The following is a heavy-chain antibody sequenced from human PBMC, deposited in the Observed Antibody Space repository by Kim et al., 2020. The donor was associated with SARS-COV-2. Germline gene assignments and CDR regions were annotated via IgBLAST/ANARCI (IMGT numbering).Heavy chain of an antibody. D-gene: IGHD2-15*01. CDR2: FSAGGGST. CDR1: GFTFSSYA. CDR3: AKGSDGNSYPGADY. J-gene: IGHJ4*02. Sequence: GGSLRLSCAASGFTFSSYAMNWVRQAPGKGLEWVSGFSAGGGSTFHTDSVKGRFTISRDNSKNTLYLQMNSLRAEDTAVYYCAKGSDGNSYPGADYWGQGTLVTVSS. V-gene: IGHV3-23*01.